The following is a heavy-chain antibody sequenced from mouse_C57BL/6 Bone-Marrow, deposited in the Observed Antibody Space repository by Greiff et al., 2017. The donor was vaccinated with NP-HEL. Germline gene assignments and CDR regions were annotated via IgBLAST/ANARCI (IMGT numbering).Heavy chain of an antibody. V-gene: IGHV1-63*01. J-gene: IGHJ4*01. CDR3: ARRGGSSAEAMDY. CDR1: GYTFTNYW. D-gene: IGHD1-1*01. Sequence: LQESGAELVRPGTSVKMSCKASGYTFTNYWIGWAKQRPGHGLEWIGDIYPGGGYTNYNEKFKGKATLTADKSSSTAYMQFSSLTSEDSAIYYCARRGGSSAEAMDYWGQGTSVTVSS. CDR2: IYPGGGYT.